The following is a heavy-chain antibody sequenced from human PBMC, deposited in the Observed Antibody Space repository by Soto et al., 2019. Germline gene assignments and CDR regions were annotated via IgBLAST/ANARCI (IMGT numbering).Heavy chain of an antibody. J-gene: IGHJ6*02. CDR3: AREKEYCSGGSCQIYGMDV. D-gene: IGHD2-15*01. CDR1: GGSISIGGYY. CDR2: IYYSGST. V-gene: IGHV4-31*03. Sequence: SETLSLTCTFSGGSISIGGYYWSGIRQHPGKGMEWIGYIYYSGSTYYNPPLKSRVTISVDTSKNQFSLKLSSVTAADTAVYYCAREKEYCSGGSCQIYGMDVWGQGTTVTVSS.